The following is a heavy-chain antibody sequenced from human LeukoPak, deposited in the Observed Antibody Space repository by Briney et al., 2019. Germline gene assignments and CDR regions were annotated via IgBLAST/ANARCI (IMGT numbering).Heavy chain of an antibody. CDR1: GFTFSSYS. V-gene: IGHV3-21*01. CDR3: ARGGQRWLQSRFDY. J-gene: IGHJ4*02. D-gene: IGHD5-24*01. CDR2: ISSSSSYI. Sequence: GGSLRLSCAASGFTFSSYSMNWVRQAPGKGLEWVSSISSSSSYIYYADSVKGRFTISRDNAKNSLYLQMNSLRAEDTAVYYCARGGQRWLQSRFDYWGQGTLVTVSS.